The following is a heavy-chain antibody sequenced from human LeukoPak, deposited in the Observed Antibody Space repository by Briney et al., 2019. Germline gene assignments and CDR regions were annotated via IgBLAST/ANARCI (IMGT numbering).Heavy chain of an antibody. V-gene: IGHV3-7*01. CDR2: IKGDGSDK. D-gene: IGHD3-10*01. Sequence: QPGGSLRLSCAASGFTFSSYWMNWVRQAPGKGLEWVANIKGDGSDKNYVDSVKGRFTISRDNAKNSLYLQINSLRAEDTAVYYCAGGGCVAGWGQGTLVTVSS. CDR1: GFTFSSYW. J-gene: IGHJ4*02. CDR3: AGGGCVAG.